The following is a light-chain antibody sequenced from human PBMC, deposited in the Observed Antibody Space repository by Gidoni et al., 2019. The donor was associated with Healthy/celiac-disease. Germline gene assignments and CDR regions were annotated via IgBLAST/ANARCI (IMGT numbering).Light chain of an antibody. CDR1: QSVSSN. CDR3: QQYNNWPRX. V-gene: IGKV3-15*01. J-gene: IGKJ1*01. CDR2: GAS. Sequence: EIVMTQSPATLSVSPGERATLSCRASQSVSSNLAWYQQKPGQAPRLLIYGASTRATGIPAWFSGSGSGTEFTLTISSLQSEDFAVYYCQQYNNWPRXFXQGTKVEIK.